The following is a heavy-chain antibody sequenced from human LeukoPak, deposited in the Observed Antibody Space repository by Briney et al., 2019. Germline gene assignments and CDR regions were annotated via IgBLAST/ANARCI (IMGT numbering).Heavy chain of an antibody. D-gene: IGHD2-2*01. CDR2: IYTSGST. J-gene: IGHJ1*01. CDR1: GGSISSGSYY. V-gene: IGHV4-61*02. CDR3: ARVGRAAAEYFQH. Sequence: SETLSLTCTVSGGSISSGSYYWSWIRQPTGKGLEWIGRIYTSGSTNYNPSLKSRVTISVDTSKNQFSLKLSSVTAADTAVYYCARVGRAAAEYFQHWGQGTLVTVSS.